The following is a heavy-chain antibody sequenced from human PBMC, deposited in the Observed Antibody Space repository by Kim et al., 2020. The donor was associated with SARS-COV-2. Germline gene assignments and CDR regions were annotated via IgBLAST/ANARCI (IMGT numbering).Heavy chain of an antibody. J-gene: IGHJ4*02. D-gene: IGHD3-3*02. CDR1: GGSFSGYY. V-gene: IGHV4-34*01. CDR2: INHSGST. Sequence: SETLSLTCAVYGGSFSGYYWSWIRQPPGKGLEWVPEINHSGSTNYNPSSKSRFTISVDTSQNQFSLRMISETAADTAIYYCARRLLALGKKGVDSWGQGTLVTVS. CDR3: ARRLLALGKKGVDS.